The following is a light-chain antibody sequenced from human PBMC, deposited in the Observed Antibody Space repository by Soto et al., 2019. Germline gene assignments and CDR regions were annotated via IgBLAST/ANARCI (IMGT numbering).Light chain of an antibody. Sequence: DIQMTKSLSTLSASVGERVPITCRASQSISDWLAWYQQKPGKVPQLLIYGASRLESGVPSRFSGRGSGTEFTLTIGGLQPDDFATYYCQHYNAFPWPFGQGTKVDIK. J-gene: IGKJ1*01. V-gene: IGKV1-5*01. CDR1: QSISDW. CDR2: GAS. CDR3: QHYNAFPWP.